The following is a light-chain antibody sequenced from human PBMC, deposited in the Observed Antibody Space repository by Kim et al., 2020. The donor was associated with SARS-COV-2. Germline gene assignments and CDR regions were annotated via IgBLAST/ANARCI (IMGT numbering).Light chain of an antibody. V-gene: IGLV2-23*01. CDR2: EDS. CDR3: CSYAGSSTWV. Sequence: QSALTQPASVSGSPGQSITVSCTGTSNDVGNYNYVSWYQQYPGTAPKMIIYEDSKRPSGVSTRFSGSKSGNTASLTISGLQAEDEAEYYCCSYAGSSTWVFGGGTKLTVL. J-gene: IGLJ3*02. CDR1: SNDVGNYNY.